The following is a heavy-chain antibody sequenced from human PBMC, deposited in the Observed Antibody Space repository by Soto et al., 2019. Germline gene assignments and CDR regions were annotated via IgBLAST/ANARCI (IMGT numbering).Heavy chain of an antibody. V-gene: IGHV4-59*01. CDR2: IYYSGST. CDR3: ARTGAAADY. CDR1: GGSISSYY. Sequence: QVQLQESGPGLVKPSETLSLTCTVSGGSISSYYWSWIRQPPGKGLEWIGYIYYSGSTNNNPSLKSRVTISVDTSKNQFSLKLSSVTAADTAVYYCARTGAAADYWGQGTLVTVSS. J-gene: IGHJ4*02. D-gene: IGHD6-13*01.